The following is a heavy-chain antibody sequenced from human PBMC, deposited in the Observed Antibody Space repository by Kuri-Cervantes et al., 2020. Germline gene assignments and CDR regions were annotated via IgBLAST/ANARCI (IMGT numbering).Heavy chain of an antibody. CDR2: IKSKTDGGTT. V-gene: IGHV3-15*01. D-gene: IGHD3-22*01. Sequence: GESLKISCAASGFTFSSAWMSWVRQAPGKGLEWVGRIKSKTDGGTTDYAAPVKGRFTISRDDSKNTLYLQMNSLKTEDTAVYYCTAITMIVVVISNYWGQGTLVTVSS. J-gene: IGHJ4*02. CDR3: TAITMIVVVISNY. CDR1: GFTFSSAW.